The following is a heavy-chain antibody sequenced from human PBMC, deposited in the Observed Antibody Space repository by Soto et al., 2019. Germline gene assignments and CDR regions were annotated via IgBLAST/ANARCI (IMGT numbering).Heavy chain of an antibody. V-gene: IGHV1-46*01. CDR1: GFTFTSYY. CDR3: ARAELTCNDPGVDY. D-gene: IGHD1-1*01. CDR2: INPTVGST. J-gene: IGHJ4*02. Sequence: QVQLAQSGAEVKKPGASAMVSCKASGFTFTSYYLHWVRQAPGQGLEWMGLINPTVGSTRYAQQFQGRVAMTKYTSTSTAYMELSSLSSDASAVYYWARAELTCNDPGVDYWCQGNLVTVSS.